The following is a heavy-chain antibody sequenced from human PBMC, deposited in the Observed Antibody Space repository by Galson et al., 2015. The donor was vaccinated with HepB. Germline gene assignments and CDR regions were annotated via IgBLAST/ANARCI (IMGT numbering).Heavy chain of an antibody. CDR2: IWYDGSNK. D-gene: IGHD2-21*02. CDR1: GFTFSSYG. V-gene: IGHV3-33*08. CDR3: ARSVELYCGGDCYSGALDY. J-gene: IGHJ4*02. Sequence: SLRLSCAASGFTFSSYGMHWVRQAPGKGLEWVAVIWYDGSNKYYADSVKGRFTISRDNSKNTLYLQMNSLRAEDTAVYYCARSVELYCGGDCYSGALDYWGQGTLVTVSS.